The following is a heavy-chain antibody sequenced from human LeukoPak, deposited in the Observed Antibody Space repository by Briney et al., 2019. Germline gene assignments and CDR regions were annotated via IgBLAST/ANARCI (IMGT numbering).Heavy chain of an antibody. Sequence: GGSLRLFCAASGFTFSSYSMNWVRQAPGKGLEWVSYISSSSSTIYYADSVKGRFTISRDNAKNSLYLQMNSLRDEDTAVYYCASSQNLPSYYDFWSGYRDAFDIWGQGTMVTVSS. J-gene: IGHJ3*02. CDR2: ISSSSSTI. D-gene: IGHD3-3*01. V-gene: IGHV3-48*02. CDR3: ASSQNLPSYYDFWSGYRDAFDI. CDR1: GFTFSSYS.